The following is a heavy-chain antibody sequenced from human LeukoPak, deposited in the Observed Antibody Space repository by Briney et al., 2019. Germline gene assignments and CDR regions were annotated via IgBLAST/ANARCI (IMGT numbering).Heavy chain of an antibody. CDR2: IYPGDSDT. CDR3: ATYNWGFYYLDY. V-gene: IGHV5-51*01. D-gene: IGHD1-1*01. Sequence: GESLQISCKASGYSFTNYWIGWVRQMPGKGLEWMAIIYPGDSDTRYNPSLQGQVTISADKSISTAYLQWSSLKASDTAMYYCATYNWGFYYLDYWGQGTLVTVSS. CDR1: GYSFTNYW. J-gene: IGHJ4*02.